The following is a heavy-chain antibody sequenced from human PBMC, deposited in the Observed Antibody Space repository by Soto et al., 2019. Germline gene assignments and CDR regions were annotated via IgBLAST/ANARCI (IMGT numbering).Heavy chain of an antibody. CDR2: MSFDGSKK. CDR3: AKFRYYDSTGYYPYDAFDF. D-gene: IGHD3-22*01. CDR1: GFTFSTYG. Sequence: GGSLRLSCAASGFTFSTYGMHWVRQAPGKGLEWVAVMSFDGSKKYYGDSVKGRFSISRDNSKNTLYLQMDSLRAEDTAVYYCAKFRYYDSTGYYPYDAFDFWGQGTTVTVS. V-gene: IGHV3-30*18. J-gene: IGHJ3*01.